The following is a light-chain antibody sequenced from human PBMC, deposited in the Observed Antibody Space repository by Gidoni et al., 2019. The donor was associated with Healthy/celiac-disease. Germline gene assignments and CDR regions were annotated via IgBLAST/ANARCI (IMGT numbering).Light chain of an antibody. CDR2: KAS. J-gene: IGKJ1*01. CDR1: QSISSW. Sequence: DIQMTQSPSTLSASVGDRVTITCRASQSISSWLAWYQQKPGKAPNLLIYKASSLESGVPSRFSGSGAGTEFTLTISSLQPDDFATYYCQQYKSYSTFGQXTKVEIK. V-gene: IGKV1-5*03. CDR3: QQYKSYST.